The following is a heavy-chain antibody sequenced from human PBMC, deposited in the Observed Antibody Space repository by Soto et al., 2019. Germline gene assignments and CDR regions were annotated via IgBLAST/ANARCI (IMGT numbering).Heavy chain of an antibody. CDR1: GFTFSSYV. CDR3: AGGGGSGWPHFDY. J-gene: IGHJ4*02. Sequence: EVQLVESGGGLVQPGGSLRLSCAASGFTFSSYVMHWVRQAPGKGLEYVSAISSNGGSTYYANSLKGRFTISRDNSKNTLYLQMGSLRAEDMAVYYCAGGGGSGWPHFDYWGQGTLVTVSS. CDR2: ISSNGGST. D-gene: IGHD6-19*01. V-gene: IGHV3-64*01.